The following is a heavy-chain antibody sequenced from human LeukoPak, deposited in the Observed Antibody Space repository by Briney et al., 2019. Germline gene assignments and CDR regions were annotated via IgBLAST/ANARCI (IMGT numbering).Heavy chain of an antibody. D-gene: IGHD6-19*01. V-gene: IGHV3-74*01. J-gene: IGHJ4*02. Sequence: GGSLRLSCAASGFTFSNYWMHWVRQAPGKGLVWVSRINSDGSTTTYADSVKGRFTISRDNSKNTLYLQMNSLRAEDTAVYYCAKVAIAVAGDDLADYWGQGTLVTVSS. CDR1: GFTFSNYW. CDR2: INSDGSTT. CDR3: AKVAIAVAGDDLADY.